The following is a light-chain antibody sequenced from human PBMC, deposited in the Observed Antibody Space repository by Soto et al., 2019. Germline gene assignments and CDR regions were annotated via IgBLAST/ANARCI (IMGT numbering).Light chain of an antibody. V-gene: IGLV3-21*02. CDR2: DDR. CDR3: QVWISDHLV. Sequence: SYELTQPPSVSVAPGQTARITCGGDNIGSRSVHWYQQKPGQAPVLVVYDDRDRPSGIPDRFSGSNSGNTATPTISRVEAGDEADFYCQVWISDHLVFGGGTKLTVL. J-gene: IGLJ3*02. CDR1: NIGSRS.